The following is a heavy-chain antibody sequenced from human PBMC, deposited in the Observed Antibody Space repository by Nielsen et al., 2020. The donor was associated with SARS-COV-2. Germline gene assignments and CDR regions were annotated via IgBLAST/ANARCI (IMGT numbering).Heavy chain of an antibody. D-gene: IGHD2-2*01. J-gene: IGHJ6*02. CDR1: GFTFSSYA. CDR2: ISGSGGST. CDR3: AKDKYQLLNYGMDV. Sequence: GESLKISCAASGFTFSSYAMSWVRQAPGKGLEWVSAISGSGGSTYYADSVKGRLTISRDNSKNTLYLQMNSLRAEDTAVYYCAKDKYQLLNYGMDVWGQGTTVTVSS. V-gene: IGHV3-23*01.